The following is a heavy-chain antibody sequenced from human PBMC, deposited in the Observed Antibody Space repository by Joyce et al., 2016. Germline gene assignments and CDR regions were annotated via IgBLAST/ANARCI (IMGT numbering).Heavy chain of an antibody. V-gene: IGHV3-48*02. CDR2: ISGSRSTT. CDR1: GFSFSIYS. Sequence: EVQLVESGGGLTQPGGSLRLSCVASGFSFSIYSMSWVRQAPGKGLDWVEYISGSRSTTFYADSVKGRFTISRDNGKNLRFLQMNSLRDEDTAVYYCTRDSLIVVDSFDYWGQGTPVTVSS. CDR3: TRDSLIVVDSFDY. J-gene: IGHJ4*02. D-gene: IGHD3-22*01.